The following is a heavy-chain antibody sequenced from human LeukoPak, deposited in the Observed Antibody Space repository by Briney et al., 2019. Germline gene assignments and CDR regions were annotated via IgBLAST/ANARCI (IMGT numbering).Heavy chain of an antibody. CDR1: GYTFTSYD. Sequence: GASVKVSCKASGYTFTSYDINWVRQATGQGLEWMGWISTYNGNTNYAQKLQGRVTMTTDTSTSTAYMELRSLRTDDTAVYYCARGAALVRANVHFDYWGQGTLVTVSS. D-gene: IGHD3-10*01. CDR2: ISTYNGNT. CDR3: ARGAALVRANVHFDY. J-gene: IGHJ4*02. V-gene: IGHV1-18*01.